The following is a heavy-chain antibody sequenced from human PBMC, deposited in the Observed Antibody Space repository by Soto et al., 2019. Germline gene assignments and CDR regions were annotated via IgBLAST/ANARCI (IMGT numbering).Heavy chain of an antibody. Sequence: QVQLLQSWAEVKKPGSSVKVSCKASGGTFSSYAISWVRQAPGQGLEWMGGIIPIFGTANYAQKFQGRVTITADKSTSTAYMELSSLRSADTAVYYCARVESIGYYYYGMDVWGQETTVPVS. CDR3: ARVESIGYYYYGMDV. V-gene: IGHV1-69*06. CDR2: IIPIFGTA. J-gene: IGHJ6*02. CDR1: GGTFSSYA. D-gene: IGHD6-6*01.